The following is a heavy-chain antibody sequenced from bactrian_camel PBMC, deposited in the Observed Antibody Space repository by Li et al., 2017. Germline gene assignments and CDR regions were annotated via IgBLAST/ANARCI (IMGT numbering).Heavy chain of an antibody. V-gene: IGHV3S53*01. Sequence: VQLVESGGGSVQAGGSLRLSCAASKATDSSVSGSVCMGWFRQALGKEREGVAVIDSRGATIYADSVKGRFTVSRDNAKNTVYLQMNSLKPEDTALYYCVRSYRAEYGGSWSPNYWGQGTQVTVS. CDR3: VRSYRAEYGGSWSPNY. J-gene: IGHJ4*01. CDR1: KATDSSVSGSVC. D-gene: IGHD6*01. CDR2: IDSRGAT.